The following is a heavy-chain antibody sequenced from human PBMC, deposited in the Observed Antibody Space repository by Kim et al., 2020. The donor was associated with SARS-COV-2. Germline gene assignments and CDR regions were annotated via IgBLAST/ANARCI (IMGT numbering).Heavy chain of an antibody. D-gene: IGHD3-10*01. V-gene: IGHV3-23*01. CDR2: ISGSGGST. CDR3: AKDRPPYGSGSYSYFDY. CDR1: GFTFSSYA. J-gene: IGHJ4*02. Sequence: GGSLRLSCAASGFTFSSYAMSWVRQAPGKGLEWVSAISGSGGSTYYADSVKGRFTISRDNSKNTLYLQMNSLRAEDTAVYYCAKDRPPYGSGSYSYFDYWGQGTLVTVSS.